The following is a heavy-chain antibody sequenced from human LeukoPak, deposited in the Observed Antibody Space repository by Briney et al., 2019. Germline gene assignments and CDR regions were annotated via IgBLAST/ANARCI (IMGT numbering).Heavy chain of an antibody. CDR1: GYSISSGYY. J-gene: IGHJ4*02. V-gene: IGHV4-38-2*02. D-gene: IGHD6-13*01. Sequence: SETLSFTCNVSGYSISSGYYWGWIRQPPGKGLEWIGSIYHSGSTYYNPSLKSRVTISVDTSKNQFSLKLSSVTAADTAVYYCARGGIAAARSFDYWGQATLVTVSS. CDR2: IYHSGST. CDR3: ARGGIAAARSFDY.